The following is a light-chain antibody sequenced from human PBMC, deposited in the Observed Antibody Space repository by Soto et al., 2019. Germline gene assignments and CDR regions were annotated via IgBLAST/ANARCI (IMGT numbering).Light chain of an antibody. CDR2: GAS. CDR1: QSVSSN. CDR3: HQYNSWPPGT. J-gene: IGKJ2*01. V-gene: IGKV3-15*01. Sequence: QSPATLSVSPGERATLSCRASQSVSSNLAWYQQKPGQAPRLLIYGASTRATGIPARFSGSGSGTEFTLTISSLQSEDFALYYCHQYNSWPPGTFGQGTKVDIK.